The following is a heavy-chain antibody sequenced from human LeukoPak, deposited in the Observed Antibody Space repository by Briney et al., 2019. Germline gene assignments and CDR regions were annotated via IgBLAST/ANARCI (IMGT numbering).Heavy chain of an antibody. CDR2: FYHSGST. CDR1: GGFNTHYY. J-gene: IGHJ4*02. CDR3: ARGQWLPVFDF. V-gene: IGHV4-59*01. Sequence: PSETLSLTCSVSGGFNTHYYRSWIRQPPGKGLEWIGYFYHSGSTNYNPSLKSRVTISVDTSKNHFSLKLSSVTAADTAVYYCARGQWLPVFDFWGQGTLVTVSS. D-gene: IGHD3-22*01.